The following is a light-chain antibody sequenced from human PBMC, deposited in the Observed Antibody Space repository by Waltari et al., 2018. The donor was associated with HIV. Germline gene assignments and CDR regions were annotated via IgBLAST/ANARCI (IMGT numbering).Light chain of an antibody. V-gene: IGKV3D-15*01. CDR3: QQYNNWPPAWT. CDR1: HSVNSD. CDR2: DAS. J-gene: IGKJ1*01. Sequence: IVMTQSPATLSVSPGERATLSCRASHSVNSDLAWYQQRPGQAPRLLIYDASTRATGIPARFSGSGSETDFTLTISSLQSEDVAVYYCQQYNNWPPAWTFGRGSQVEI.